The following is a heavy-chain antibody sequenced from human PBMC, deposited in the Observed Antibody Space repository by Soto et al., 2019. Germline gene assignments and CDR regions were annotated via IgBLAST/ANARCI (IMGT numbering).Heavy chain of an antibody. CDR3: ARVGYCSGGSCYFRPFDY. CDR1: GYSFTSYG. V-gene: IGHV1-18*01. CDR2: ISAYNGNT. J-gene: IGHJ4*02. Sequence: GASVKVSCKASGYSFTSYGISWVRQAPGQGLEWMGWISAYNGNTNYAQKLQGRVTMTTDTSTSTAYMELRSLRSDDTAVYYCARVGYCSGGSCYFRPFDYWGQGTLVTVSS. D-gene: IGHD2-15*01.